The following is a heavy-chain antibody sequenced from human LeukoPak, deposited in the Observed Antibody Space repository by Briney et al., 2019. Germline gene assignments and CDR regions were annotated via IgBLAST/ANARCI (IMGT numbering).Heavy chain of an antibody. V-gene: IGHV4-34*01. CDR1: GGSFSDYY. D-gene: IGHD5-12*01. CDR3: ARGAKALGTFDTSGYDY. Sequence: SGTLSLTCAVYGGSFSDYYWSWIRQPPGKGLDWIAEINHRGSTKYNPSLKSRVTISVDRSKYQVSLKLSSVTAADNALYYGARGAKALGTFDTSGYDYWGQGALVTVAS. J-gene: IGHJ4*02. CDR2: INHRGST.